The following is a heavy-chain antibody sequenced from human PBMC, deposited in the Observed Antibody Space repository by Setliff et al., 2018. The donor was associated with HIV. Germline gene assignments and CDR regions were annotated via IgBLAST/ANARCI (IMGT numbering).Heavy chain of an antibody. Sequence: SETLSLTCTVSGGSFSSGGYYWTWIRQHPGKGLEWIGHIYNSGSTYYNPSLRSRVTVSVDTSKNQFSLKVKSVTAADTAVYYCARAPYYDYRGLAVYYFDYWGQGTLVTVSS. CDR3: ARAPYYDYRGLAVYYFDY. CDR1: GGSFSSGGYY. D-gene: IGHD3-22*01. J-gene: IGHJ4*02. V-gene: IGHV4-31*03. CDR2: IYNSGST.